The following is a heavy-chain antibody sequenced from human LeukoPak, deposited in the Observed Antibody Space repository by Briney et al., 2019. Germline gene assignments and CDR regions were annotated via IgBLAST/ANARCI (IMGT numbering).Heavy chain of an antibody. V-gene: IGHV3-11*01. Sequence: PGGSLRLSCAASGFTFSDYYMSWIRQAPGKGLEWVSYISSSGSTIYYADSVKGRFTISRDNAKNSLYLQMNSLRAEDTAVYYCAREGITMVRSRAFDIWGQGTMVTVSS. CDR1: GFTFSDYY. J-gene: IGHJ3*02. CDR2: ISSSGSTI. CDR3: AREGITMVRSRAFDI. D-gene: IGHD3-10*01.